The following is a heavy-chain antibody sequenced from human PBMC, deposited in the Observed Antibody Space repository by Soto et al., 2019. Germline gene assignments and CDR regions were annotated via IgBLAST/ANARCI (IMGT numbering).Heavy chain of an antibody. J-gene: IGHJ6*01. CDR3: ARGIQPPTLFPWDV. Sequence: SETLSLTCNVSGVSIDKYYWTWIRQSPGRGLEWIGYIFYTGGTNYNPSLKSRVTISADVSKSQVSLKMTSVTAADTALYYCARGIQPPTLFPWDVWGQGSQVTVSS. D-gene: IGHD5-18*01. CDR2: IFYTGGT. CDR1: GVSIDKYY. V-gene: IGHV4-59*01.